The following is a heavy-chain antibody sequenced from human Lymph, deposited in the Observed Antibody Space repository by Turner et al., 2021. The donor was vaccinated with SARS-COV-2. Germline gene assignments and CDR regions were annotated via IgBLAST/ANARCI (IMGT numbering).Heavy chain of an antibody. CDR2: IWYDGSNK. J-gene: IGHJ3*02. D-gene: IGHD3-22*01. Sequence: QVQLVESGGGVVQPGRSLRLSCAASGFTFSTYGIHWVRQAPGKGLEWVAVIWYDGSNKYYADSVKGRFTISRDNSKNTLYLQMNSLRAEDTAVYYCAREGYFYDTSRAFDIWGQGTMVTVSS. CDR1: GFTFSTYG. CDR3: AREGYFYDTSRAFDI. V-gene: IGHV3-33*01.